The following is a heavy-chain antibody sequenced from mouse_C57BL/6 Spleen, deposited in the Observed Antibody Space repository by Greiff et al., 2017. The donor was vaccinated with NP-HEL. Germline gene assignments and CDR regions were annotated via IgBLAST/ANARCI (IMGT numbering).Heavy chain of an antibody. J-gene: IGHJ3*01. CDR1: GFNIKNTY. V-gene: IGHV14-3*01. CDR3: ARRYGSSYEGFAY. Sequence: VQLQQSVAELVRPGASVKLSCTASGFNIKNTYMHWVKQRPEQGLEWIGRIDPANGNTKYAPKFQGKATITADTSSNTAYLQLRSLTSEDAAIAYYARRYGSSYEGFAYWGQGTLVTVSA. CDR2: IDPANGNT. D-gene: IGHD1-1*01.